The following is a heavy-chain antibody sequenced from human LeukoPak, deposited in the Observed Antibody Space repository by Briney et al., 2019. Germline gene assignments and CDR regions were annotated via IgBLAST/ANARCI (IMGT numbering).Heavy chain of an antibody. D-gene: IGHD3-22*01. CDR1: GVSISSGGYY. CDR3: AREGDYYDSGGYYRIDF. J-gene: IGHJ4*02. V-gene: IGHV4-61*08. CDR2: VYHSGST. Sequence: PSETLSLTCTVSGVSISSGGYYWSWIRQHPGKGLEWIGYVYHSGSTNYNPSLKSRVTMSVDTSNNQFSLKLSSVTAADTAMYYCAREGDYYDSGGYYRIDFWGQGTLVTVSS.